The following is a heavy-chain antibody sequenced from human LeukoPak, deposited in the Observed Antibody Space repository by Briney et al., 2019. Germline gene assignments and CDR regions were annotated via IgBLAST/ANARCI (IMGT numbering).Heavy chain of an antibody. CDR1: GGTFSSYA. D-gene: IGHD5-18*01. Sequence: GASVKVSCKASGGTFSSYAISWVRQAPGQGLEWMGGIIPISGTANYAQKFQGRVTITTDESTSTAYMELSSLRSEDTAVYYCARVSSGYSYGYDWGQGTLVTVSS. V-gene: IGHV1-69*05. CDR2: IIPISGTA. J-gene: IGHJ4*02. CDR3: ARVSSGYSYGYD.